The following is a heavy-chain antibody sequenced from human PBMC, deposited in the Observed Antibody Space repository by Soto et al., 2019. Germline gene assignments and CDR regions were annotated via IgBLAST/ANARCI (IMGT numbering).Heavy chain of an antibody. V-gene: IGHV3-23*01. CDR2: ISSGGGST. CDR1: GFTFSNYA. Sequence: DVQLLESGGGLVQPGGSLRLSCAVSGFTFSNYAMSWVRQAPGKGLEWVSVISSGGGSTYYADSVKGRFTISRDNSKNTLYLQMNSLRAEDTAIFYCAKGSVAAGVGNYFDPWGQGTLVTVSS. D-gene: IGHD6-13*01. J-gene: IGHJ5*02. CDR3: AKGSVAAGVGNYFDP.